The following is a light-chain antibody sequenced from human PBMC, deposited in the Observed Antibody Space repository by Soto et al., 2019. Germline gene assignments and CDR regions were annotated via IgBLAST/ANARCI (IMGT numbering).Light chain of an antibody. Sequence: QSALTQPASVSGSPGQSITISCTGTSSDVGRYNHVSWYQQHPGKAPKLMIFEVSDRPSGVSNRFSGSKSGNTASLTFSGLQAEDEADYYCSSYTSSSTPWVFGGGTKLTVL. CDR2: EVS. CDR1: SSDVGRYNH. CDR3: SSYTSSSTPWV. V-gene: IGLV2-14*01. J-gene: IGLJ3*02.